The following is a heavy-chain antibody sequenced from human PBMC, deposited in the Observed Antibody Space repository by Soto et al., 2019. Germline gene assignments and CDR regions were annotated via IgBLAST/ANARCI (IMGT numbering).Heavy chain of an antibody. V-gene: IGHV5-51*01. CDR1: GYSFTSYW. D-gene: IGHD2-15*01. Sequence: GESLKISCKGSGYSFTSYWIGWVRQMPGKGLEWMGIIYPGDSDTRYSPSFQGQVTISADKSISTAYLQWSSLKASDTAMYYCASPYYYCSGGSCYRDYWGQGTLVTVSS. CDR2: IYPGDSDT. J-gene: IGHJ4*02. CDR3: ASPYYYCSGGSCYRDY.